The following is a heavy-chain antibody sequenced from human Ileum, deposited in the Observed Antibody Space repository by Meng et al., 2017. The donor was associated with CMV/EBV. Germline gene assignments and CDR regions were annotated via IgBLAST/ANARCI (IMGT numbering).Heavy chain of an antibody. CDR3: ARDPGGGTTLDH. V-gene: IGHV3-30*03. J-gene: IGHJ4*02. Sequence: GGSLRLSCAASGFTFSSYWMHWVRQAPGKGLEWVAVISYDGSNKYYIDSVKGRFTISRDNSKNTLYLQMNSLITEDTAVFYCARDPGGGTTLDHWGQGTLVTVSS. D-gene: IGHD1-7*01. CDR2: ISYDGSNK. CDR1: GFTFSSYW.